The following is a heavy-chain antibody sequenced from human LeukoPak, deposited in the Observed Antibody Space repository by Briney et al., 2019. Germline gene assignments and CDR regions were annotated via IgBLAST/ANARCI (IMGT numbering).Heavy chain of an antibody. CDR3: ARDMVRITMVRGFDY. V-gene: IGHV3-21*01. CDR2: ISSSSSYI. J-gene: IGHJ4*02. Sequence: VGSLRLSCAASGFTLSSYIMNWVRPAPGKGLEWVSSISSSSSYIYYADSVKGRFTISRDNAKNSLYLQMNSLRAEDTAVYYCARDMVRITMVRGFDYWGQGTLVTVSS. CDR1: GFTLSSYI. D-gene: IGHD3-10*01.